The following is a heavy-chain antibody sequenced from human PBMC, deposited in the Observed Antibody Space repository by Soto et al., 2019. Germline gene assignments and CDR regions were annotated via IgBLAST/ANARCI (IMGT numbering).Heavy chain of an antibody. CDR3: ARVRPRITIFAVVPTLFDP. J-gene: IGHJ5*01. D-gene: IGHD3-3*01. CDR1: GGSFSGYY. CDR2: LNHSGRT. Sequence: PSETLSLTCAVYGGSFSGYYWSWIPQPPGKXLEWIGELNHSGRTNYNPSLKSRVTISVDTSKNQFSLKLSSVTAADTAVYYCARVRPRITIFAVVPTLFDPWGQGTLVTVSS. V-gene: IGHV4-34*01.